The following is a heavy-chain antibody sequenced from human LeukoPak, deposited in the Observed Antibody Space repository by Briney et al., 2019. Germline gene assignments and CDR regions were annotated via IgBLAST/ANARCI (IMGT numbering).Heavy chain of an antibody. CDR3: AKDLNWGLDY. Sequence: TGGSLRLSCAASGFTFSSYAMHWVRQAPGKGLEWVAVISYDGSNKYYADSVKGRFTISRDNSKNTLYLQMNSLRADDTAVYYCAKDLNWGLDYWGQGTLVTVSS. CDR2: ISYDGSNK. CDR1: GFTFSSYA. V-gene: IGHV3-30-3*01. D-gene: IGHD7-27*01. J-gene: IGHJ4*02.